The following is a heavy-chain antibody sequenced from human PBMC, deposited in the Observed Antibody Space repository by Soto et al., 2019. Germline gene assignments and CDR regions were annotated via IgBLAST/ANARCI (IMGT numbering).Heavy chain of an antibody. J-gene: IGHJ5*02. CDR2: IYYSGST. CDR1: GGSISSSSYY. D-gene: IGHD7-27*01. V-gene: IGHV4-39*07. CDR3: ARARLTLTYWFDP. Sequence: SETLSLTCTVSGGSISSSSYYWGWIRQPPGKGLEWIGCIYYSGSTNYNPSLKSRVTISVDTSKNQFSLKLSSVTAADTAVYYCARARLTLTYWFDPWGQGTLVTVSS.